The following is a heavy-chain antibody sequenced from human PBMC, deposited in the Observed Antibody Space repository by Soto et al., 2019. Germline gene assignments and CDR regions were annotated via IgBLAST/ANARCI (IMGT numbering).Heavy chain of an antibody. CDR3: AGGSGYINWFDP. CDR1: GGTFSSYA. D-gene: IGHD5-12*01. V-gene: IGHV1-69*13. CDR2: IIPIFGTA. Sequence: SVKVSCKASGGTFSSYAISWVRQAPGQGLEWMGGIIPIFGTANYARKFQGRVTITADESTSTAYMELSSLRSEDTAVYYCAGGSGYINWFDPWGQGTLVTVSS. J-gene: IGHJ5*02.